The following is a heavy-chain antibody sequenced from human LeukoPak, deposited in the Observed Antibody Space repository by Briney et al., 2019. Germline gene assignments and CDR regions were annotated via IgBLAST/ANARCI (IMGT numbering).Heavy chain of an antibody. J-gene: IGHJ6*02. D-gene: IGHD3-10*01. CDR3: ARERPVLLWFGVINYGMDV. V-gene: IGHV1-2*02. CDR2: INPNSGGT. Sequence: ASVKVSCKASGYALTGYYMHWVRQAPGQGLEWMGWINPNSGGTNYAQKFQGRVTMTRDTSISTAYMELSRLRSDDTAVYYCARERPVLLWFGVINYGMDVWGQGTTVTVSS. CDR1: GYALTGYY.